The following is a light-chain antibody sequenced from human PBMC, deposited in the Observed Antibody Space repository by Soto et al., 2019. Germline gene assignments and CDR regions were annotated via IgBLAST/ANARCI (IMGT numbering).Light chain of an antibody. CDR2: AAS. J-gene: IGKJ5*01. CDR3: QQYNSYIT. CDR1: QSVSIY. Sequence: DVQMTQSPSSLSASVGDRVTITCRASQSVSIYLNWYQQKPGKAPNLLISAASSLQNGVPSRFRGSGSGTEFTLTISSLQPDDFATYYCQQYNSYITFGQGTRLEIK. V-gene: IGKV1-39*01.